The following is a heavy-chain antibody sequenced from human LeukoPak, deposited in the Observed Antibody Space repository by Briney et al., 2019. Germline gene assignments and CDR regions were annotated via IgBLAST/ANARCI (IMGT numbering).Heavy chain of an antibody. CDR3: ARERGSSSSWYEGYYFDY. CDR1: GFTFSSWA. J-gene: IGHJ4*02. V-gene: IGHV3-30-3*01. Sequence: PGGSLRLSCAASGFTFSSWAMHWVRQAPGKGLEWVTMMSYDGSNKYYADSVKGRFTISRDNAKNSLYLQMNSLRAEDTAVFHCARERGSSSSWYEGYYFDYWGQGSLVTVSS. CDR2: MSYDGSNK. D-gene: IGHD6-13*01.